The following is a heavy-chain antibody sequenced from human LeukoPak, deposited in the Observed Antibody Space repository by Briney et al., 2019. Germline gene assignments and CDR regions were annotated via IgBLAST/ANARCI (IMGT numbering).Heavy chain of an antibody. J-gene: IGHJ3*02. D-gene: IGHD2-2*02. CDR1: GGSISSYY. CDR3: ARVPNCSSTSCYTEAFDI. CDR2: ISDIGSI. V-gene: IGHV4-59*12. Sequence: SETLSLTCTVSGGSISSYYWSWIRQPPGKGLEWIAYISDIGSINYNPSLKSRVTISVDTSKNQFSLKLSSVTAADTAVYYCARVPNCSSTSCYTEAFDIWGQGTMVTVSS.